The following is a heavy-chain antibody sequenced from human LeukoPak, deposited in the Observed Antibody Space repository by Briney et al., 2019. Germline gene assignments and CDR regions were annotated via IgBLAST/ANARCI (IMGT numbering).Heavy chain of an antibody. Sequence: PGGSLRLSCAASGFPFSHYWMTWVRQAPGKGREWVASVTPEGRGKFYVDCVKGRFTISRDNAKTSLSLQMDSLRVEDTAIYFCARGHYQLEVWGQGTTVTVSS. J-gene: IGHJ6*02. CDR1: GFPFSHYW. CDR2: VTPEGRGK. D-gene: IGHD2-2*01. V-gene: IGHV3-7*01. CDR3: ARGHYQLEV.